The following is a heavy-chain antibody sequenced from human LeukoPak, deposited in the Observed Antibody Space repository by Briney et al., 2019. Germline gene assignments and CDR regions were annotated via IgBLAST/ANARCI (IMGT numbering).Heavy chain of an antibody. Sequence: ASLTVSSKPSGYTFIIYHMHCVRPAPGQGLEWMGMINTYEANTYYAQKFRGRVTMTRNTATSTVYIELSAVRSEDKAMYYCSRELSGGYFDFWGQGSLVTVSS. CDR1: GYTFIIYH. J-gene: IGHJ4*02. CDR3: SRELSGGYFDF. V-gene: IGHV1-46*01. CDR2: INTYEANT. D-gene: IGHD2-15*01.